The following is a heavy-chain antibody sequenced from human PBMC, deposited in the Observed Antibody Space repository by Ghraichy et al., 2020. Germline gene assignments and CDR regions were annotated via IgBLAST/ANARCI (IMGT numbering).Heavy chain of an antibody. V-gene: IGHV3-53*01. CDR1: GFTVSSNY. J-gene: IGHJ3*02. D-gene: IGHD7-27*01. Sequence: GGSLRLSCAASGFTVSSNYMSWVRQSPGKGLEWVSVIYSGGSTYYADSVKGRFTISRDNSKNTLYLQMNSLRAEDTAVYYCARVTGGDAFDIWGQGTMGTVSS. CDR3: ARVTGGDAFDI. CDR2: IYSGGST.